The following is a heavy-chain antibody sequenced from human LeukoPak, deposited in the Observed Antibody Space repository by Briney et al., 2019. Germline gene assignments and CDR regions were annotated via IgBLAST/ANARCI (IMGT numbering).Heavy chain of an antibody. V-gene: IGHV3-21*01. CDR3: ARVDSSPGGMDV. J-gene: IGHJ6*02. Sequence: PGGSLRLSCAASGFTFSSYNMNWVRQAPGKGLEWVSSISSSSSYIYYADSVKGRFTISRDNAKNSLYLQMNSLRAEDTAVYYCARVDSSPGGMDVWGQGTTVTVSS. CDR1: GFTFSSYN. D-gene: IGHD3-22*01. CDR2: ISSSSSYI.